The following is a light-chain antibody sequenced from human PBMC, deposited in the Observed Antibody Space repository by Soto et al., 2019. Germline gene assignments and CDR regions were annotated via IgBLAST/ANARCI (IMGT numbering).Light chain of an antibody. Sequence: DIRMTQSPSSLSLSVGDGVTITCRASETINNYLNWYQQKPGRAPKLLIHAASTLQSGVPSRFSGSGSGTDFTLTISSLQPEDFATYSCQQSYTTPWTFGLGTRVEI. CDR1: ETINNY. CDR2: AAS. V-gene: IGKV1-39*01. CDR3: QQSYTTPWT. J-gene: IGKJ1*01.